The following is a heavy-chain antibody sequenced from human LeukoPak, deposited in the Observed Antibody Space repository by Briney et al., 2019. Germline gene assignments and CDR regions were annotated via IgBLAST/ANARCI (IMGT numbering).Heavy chain of an antibody. D-gene: IGHD3-10*01. CDR1: GFTFTSSA. Sequence: SVKVSCKASGFTFTSSAMQWVRQARGQRLEWIGWIVVGSGNTNYARKFQERVTITRDMSTSTAYMELSSLRSEDTAVYYCAADPFTMVRGVSDAFDIWGQGTMVTVSS. CDR3: AADPFTMVRGVSDAFDI. CDR2: IVVGSGNT. V-gene: IGHV1-58*02. J-gene: IGHJ3*02.